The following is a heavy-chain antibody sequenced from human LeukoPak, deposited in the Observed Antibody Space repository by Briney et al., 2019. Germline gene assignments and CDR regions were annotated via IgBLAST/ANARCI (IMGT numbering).Heavy chain of an antibody. V-gene: IGHV3-7*03. CDR1: GFTFSSYW. D-gene: IGHD3-22*01. J-gene: IGHJ4*02. CDR3: AIYDSSGYYNY. Sequence: GGSLRLSCAASGFTFSSYWMTWARQAPGKGLEWVANIKEDGSEKFYVDSVKGRFTISRDNSKNTLYLQMNSLRAEDTAVYYCAIYDSSGYYNYWGQGTLVTVSS. CDR2: IKEDGSEK.